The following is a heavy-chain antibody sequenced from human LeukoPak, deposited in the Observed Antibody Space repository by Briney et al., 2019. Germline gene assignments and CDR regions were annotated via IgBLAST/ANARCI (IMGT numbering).Heavy chain of an antibody. Sequence: ASVKVSCKASGGTFSSYAINWVRQATGQGLEWMGWMNPNSGNTGYAQKFQGRVTMTRNTSISTAYMELSSLRSEDTAVYYCARGGLAVAAYYFDYWGQGTLVTVSS. J-gene: IGHJ4*02. CDR1: GGTFSSYA. D-gene: IGHD6-19*01. V-gene: IGHV1-8*02. CDR2: MNPNSGNT. CDR3: ARGGLAVAAYYFDY.